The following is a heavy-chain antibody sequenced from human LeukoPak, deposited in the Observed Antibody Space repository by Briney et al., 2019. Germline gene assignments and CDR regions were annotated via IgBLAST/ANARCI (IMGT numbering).Heavy chain of an antibody. V-gene: IGHV3-23*01. CDR2: ISGSGGST. Sequence: GGSLRLSCAASGFTFSSYAMSWVRQAPGKGLEWVSAISGSGGSTYYADSVKGRFTISRDNSKNTLYLQMNSLRPEDTAVYYCAKDSIVYYYYYMDVWGKGTTVTVSS. CDR3: AKDSIVYYYYYMDV. CDR1: GFTFSSYA. J-gene: IGHJ6*03. D-gene: IGHD3-16*02.